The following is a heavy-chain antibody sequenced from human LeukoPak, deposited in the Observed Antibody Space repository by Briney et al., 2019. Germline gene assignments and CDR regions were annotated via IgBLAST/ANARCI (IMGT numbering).Heavy chain of an antibody. CDR3: AKDQYVLLWFGELTE. CDR2: IWYDGSNK. Sequence: GSLRLSCAASGFTFSSYGMHWVRQAPGKGLEWVAVIWYDGSNKYYADSVKGRFTISRDNSKNTLYLQMNSLRAEDTAVYYCAKDQYVLLWFGELTEWGQGTLVTVSS. J-gene: IGHJ4*02. D-gene: IGHD3-10*01. CDR1: GFTFSSYG. V-gene: IGHV3-33*06.